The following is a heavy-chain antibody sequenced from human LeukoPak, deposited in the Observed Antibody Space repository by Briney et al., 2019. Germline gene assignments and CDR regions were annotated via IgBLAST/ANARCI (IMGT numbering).Heavy chain of an antibody. D-gene: IGHD4-17*01. CDR1: GFTFSDYY. V-gene: IGHV3-11*04. CDR2: ISSSGSTI. Sequence: GRSLRLSCAASGFTFSDYYMSWIRQAPGKGLEWVSYISSSGSTIYYADSVKGRFTISRDNAKNSLYLQMNSLRAEDTAVYYCARRLRRNYFDYWGQGTLVTVSS. J-gene: IGHJ4*02. CDR3: ARRLRRNYFDY.